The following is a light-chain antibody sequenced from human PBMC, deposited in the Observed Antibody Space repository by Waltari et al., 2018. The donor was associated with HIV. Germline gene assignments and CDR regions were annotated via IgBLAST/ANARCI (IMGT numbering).Light chain of an antibody. J-gene: IGKJ4*01. V-gene: IGKV1-39*01. CDR2: SAS. CDR3: QQSHTTPLT. CDR1: PNINSD. Sequence: DIQMTQSPSSLSASPGDTINITCRTSPNINSDLNWYQHKPGTIPKPLVYSASGVHSGVPPRISGSGSATDFTLTIDSLQPDDSASYFCQQSHTTPLTFGGGTTVEVK.